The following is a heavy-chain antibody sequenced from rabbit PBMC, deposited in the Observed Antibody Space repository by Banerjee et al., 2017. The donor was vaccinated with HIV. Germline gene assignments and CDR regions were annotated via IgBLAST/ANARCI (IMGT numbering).Heavy chain of an antibody. V-gene: IGHV1S7*01. CDR1: GFDFSDCY. CDR2: IYVAKGNT. J-gene: IGHJ4*01. CDR3: AREGYDDYGDYGYFNL. Sequence: QLVESGGGLVQPGGSLKLSCKASGFDFSDCYMSWVRQAPGKGLEWIGIIYVAKGNTDYANWVNGRFTISLDNAQNTVFLQMTSLTAADTATYFCAREGYDDYGDYGYFNLWGPGTLVTVS. D-gene: IGHD2-1*01.